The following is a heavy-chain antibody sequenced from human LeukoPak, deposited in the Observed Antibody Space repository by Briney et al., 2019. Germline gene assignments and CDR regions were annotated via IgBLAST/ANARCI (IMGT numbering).Heavy chain of an antibody. V-gene: IGHV3-33*01. J-gene: IGHJ4*01. CDR2: IWHDGSYK. CDR3: ARDGRHNYNLDY. Sequence: PGGSLRLSCAASGFTFNNHAMHWVRQAPGKGLEWVAMIWHDGSYKYYADSVTGRFTISRDDSQNTLYLQMNSLRAEDTAVYYCARDGRHNYNLDYWGHGTLVTVSP. D-gene: IGHD4-11*01. CDR1: GFTFNNHA.